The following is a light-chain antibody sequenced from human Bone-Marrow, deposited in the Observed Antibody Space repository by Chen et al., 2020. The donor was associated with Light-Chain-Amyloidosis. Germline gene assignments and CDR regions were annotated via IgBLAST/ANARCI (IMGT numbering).Light chain of an antibody. V-gene: IGKV1-33*01. J-gene: IGKJ4*01. CDR3: QQYHSLPPT. CDR1: QYINNY. Sequence: DIQMTQSPSSLSASIGDRVTITCQASQYINNYLNWYQQKPGKAPKLLMYEGSNLETGVPSRFSGSGSGTDCTFTISSLQPEDNATYYSQQYHSLPPTFGGGTRVETK. CDR2: EGS.